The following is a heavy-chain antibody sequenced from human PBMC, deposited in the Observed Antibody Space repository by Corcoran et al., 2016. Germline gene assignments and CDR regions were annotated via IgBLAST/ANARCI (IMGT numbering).Heavy chain of an antibody. CDR2: IYSGGST. V-gene: IGHV3-53*01. D-gene: IGHD3-16*01. CDR1: GFTVSSNY. Sequence: EVQLVESGGGLIQPGGSLRLSCAASGFTVSSNYMSWVRQAPGKGLEWVSVIYSGGSTYYADSVKGRFTISRDNSKNTLYLQMNSLRAEDTAVYYWARDGFIPKGGMDVWGQGTTVTVSS. CDR3: ARDGFIPKGGMDV. J-gene: IGHJ6*02.